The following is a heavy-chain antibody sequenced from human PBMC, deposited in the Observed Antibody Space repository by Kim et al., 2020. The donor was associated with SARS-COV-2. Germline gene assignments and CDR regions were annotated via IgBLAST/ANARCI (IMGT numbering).Heavy chain of an antibody. Sequence: QQFQSRVTITEDKSKTTAYMELSSLRSEDTAVYYCARDGGIVGQGDAFDIWGQGTMVTVSS. J-gene: IGHJ3*02. D-gene: IGHD1-26*01. V-gene: IGHV1-69*04. CDR3: ARDGGIVGQGDAFDI.